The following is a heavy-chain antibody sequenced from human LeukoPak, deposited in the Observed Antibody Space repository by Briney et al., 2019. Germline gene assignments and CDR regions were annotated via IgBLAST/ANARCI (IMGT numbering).Heavy chain of an antibody. V-gene: IGHV4-59*08. Sequence: PETLSLTCAVSGVSMRTYYWSWIRQPPGKGLEWIGYVSYSGSTDYNSSLKSRLTISIDTSETQFSLKLTSVTAADTAIYYCASQGSDSGWFYFWGQGTLVTVSS. D-gene: IGHD6-19*01. CDR1: GVSMRTYY. J-gene: IGHJ4*02. CDR3: ASQGSDSGWFYF. CDR2: VSYSGST.